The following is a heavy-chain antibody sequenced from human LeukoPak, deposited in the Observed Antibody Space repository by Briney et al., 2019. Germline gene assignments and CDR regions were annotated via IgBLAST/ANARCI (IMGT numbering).Heavy chain of an antibody. J-gene: IGHJ4*02. CDR2: IYTGGST. CDR3: ARDRCSGGSCYLDY. Sequence: SETLSLTCTVSGGSISSYYWSWIRQPAGKGLEWIGRIYTGGSTNYNPSLKSRVTMSVDTSKNQFSLKLSSVTAADTAVYYCARDRCSGGSCYLDYWGQGTLVTVSS. V-gene: IGHV4-4*07. CDR1: GGSISSYY. D-gene: IGHD2-15*01.